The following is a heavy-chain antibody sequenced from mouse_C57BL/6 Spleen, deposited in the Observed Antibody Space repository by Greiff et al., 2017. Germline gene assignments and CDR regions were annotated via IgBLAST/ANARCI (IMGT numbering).Heavy chain of an antibody. CDR3: ARSVTGTEGVYYYAMDY. CDR1: GYTFTSYG. V-gene: IGHV1-81*01. Sequence: QVQLQQSGAELARPGASVKLSCKASGYTFTSYGISWVKQRTGQGLEWIGEIYPRSGNTYYNEKFKGKATLTADKSSSTAYMELRSLTSEDSAVYFCARSVTGTEGVYYYAMDYWGQGTSVTVSS. J-gene: IGHJ4*01. D-gene: IGHD4-1*01. CDR2: IYPRSGNT.